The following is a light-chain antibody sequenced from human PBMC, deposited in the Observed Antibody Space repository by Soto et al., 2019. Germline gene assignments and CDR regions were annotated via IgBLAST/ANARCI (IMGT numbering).Light chain of an antibody. Sequence: IVMTQSPATLSVYPGERATLSCRASQSVSSNLAWYQQKPGQAPRLLIYGASTRATGIPARFSGSGSGTEFTLAISSLQSEDFAVYYCQQYNNGPPIPFCQGTKVDIK. CDR3: QQYNNGPPIP. CDR1: QSVSSN. V-gene: IGKV3-15*01. J-gene: IGKJ1*01. CDR2: GAS.